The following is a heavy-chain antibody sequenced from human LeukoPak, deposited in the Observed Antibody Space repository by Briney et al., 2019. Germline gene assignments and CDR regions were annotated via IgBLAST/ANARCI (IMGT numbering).Heavy chain of an antibody. J-gene: IGHJ4*02. CDR3: TTAKNDH. Sequence: GGSLRLSCAASDFAFSSYWMNWVRQAPGKGLEWVSYITNSSSTIFYADSVKGRFTISRDNAKNSLYLQMSSLRAEDTAVYYCTTAKNDHWGQGTLVTVSS. CDR2: ITNSSSTI. V-gene: IGHV3-48*04. CDR1: DFAFSSYW.